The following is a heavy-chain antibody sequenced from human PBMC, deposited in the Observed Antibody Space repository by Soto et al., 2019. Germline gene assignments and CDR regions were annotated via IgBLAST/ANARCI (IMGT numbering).Heavy chain of an antibody. J-gene: IGHJ4*02. V-gene: IGHV4-31*03. CDR1: GGSISSGGYY. CDR2: IYYSGST. D-gene: IGHD3-3*01. Sequence: SETLSLTCTVSGGSISSGGYYWSWIRQHPGKGLEWIGYIYYSGSTYYNPSLKSRVTISVDTSKNQFSLKLSSVTAADTAVYYCARVSGYDFWSGPGTNYFDYWGQGTLVTVSS. CDR3: ARVSGYDFWSGPGTNYFDY.